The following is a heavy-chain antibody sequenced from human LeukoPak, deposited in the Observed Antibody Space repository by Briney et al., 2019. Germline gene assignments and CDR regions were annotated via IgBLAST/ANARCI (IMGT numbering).Heavy chain of an antibody. D-gene: IGHD2-2*02. Sequence: ASVKVSYKASGGTFSSYAISWVRQAPGQGLEWMGGIIPIFGTANYAQKFQGRVTITADESTSTAYMELSSLRSEDTAVYYCARGLGYCSSTSCYNAAAEYSYSYMDVWGKGTTVTVSS. CDR3: ARGLGYCSSTSCYNAAAEYSYSYMDV. V-gene: IGHV1-69*13. CDR2: IIPIFGTA. CDR1: GGTFSSYA. J-gene: IGHJ6*03.